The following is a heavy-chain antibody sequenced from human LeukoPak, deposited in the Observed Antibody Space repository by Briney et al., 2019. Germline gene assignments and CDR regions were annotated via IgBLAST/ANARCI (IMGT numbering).Heavy chain of an antibody. CDR3: ASSLYDYVWGSYRYNFDY. CDR2: IYYSGST. Sequence: SETLSLTCTVSGGSISSSSYYWGWIRQPPGKGLEWIGSIYYSGSTYYNPSLKSRVTISVDTSKNQFSLKLSSVTAADTAVYYCASSLYDYVWGSYRYNFDYWGQGTLVTVSS. V-gene: IGHV4-39*01. CDR1: GGSISSSSYY. D-gene: IGHD3-16*02. J-gene: IGHJ4*02.